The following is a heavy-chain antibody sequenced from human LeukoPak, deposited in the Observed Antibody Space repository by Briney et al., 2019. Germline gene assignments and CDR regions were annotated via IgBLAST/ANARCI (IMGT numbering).Heavy chain of an antibody. CDR3: AKDGGYSSSSVGFDY. J-gene: IGHJ4*02. D-gene: IGHD6-6*01. CDR1: GFTFSSYG. V-gene: IGHV3-30*18. Sequence: GGSLRLSCAASGFTFSSYGMHWVRQAPGEGLEWVAVISYDGSNKYYADSVKGRFTISRGNSKNTLYLQMNSLRAEDTAVYYCAKDGGYSSSSVGFDYWGQGTLVTVSS. CDR2: ISYDGSNK.